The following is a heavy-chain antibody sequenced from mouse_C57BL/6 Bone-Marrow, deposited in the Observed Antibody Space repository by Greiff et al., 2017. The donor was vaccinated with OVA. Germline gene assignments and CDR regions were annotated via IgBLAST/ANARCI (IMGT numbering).Heavy chain of an antibody. V-gene: IGHV5-16*01. J-gene: IGHJ2*01. CDR1: GFTFSDYY. CDR3: ARVSHYYGSSHYYFDY. CDR2: INYDGSST. Sequence: EVKLMESEGGLVQPGSSMKLSCTASGFTFSDYYMAWVRQVPEKGLEWVANINYDGSSTYYLDSLKSRFIISRDNAKNILYLQMSSLKSEDTATYYCARVSHYYGSSHYYFDYWGQGTTLTVSS. D-gene: IGHD1-1*01.